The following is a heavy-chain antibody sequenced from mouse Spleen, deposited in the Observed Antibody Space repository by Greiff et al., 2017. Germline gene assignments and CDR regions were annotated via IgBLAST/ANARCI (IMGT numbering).Heavy chain of an antibody. D-gene: IGHD1-1*02. V-gene: IGHV2-6-1*01. CDR1: GFSLTSYG. CDR2: IWSDGST. J-gene: IGHJ1*01. Sequence: VQVVESGPGLVAPSQSLSITCTISGFSLTSYGVHWVRQPPGKGLEWLVVIWSDGSTTYNSALKSRLSISKDNSKSQVFLKMNSLQTDDTAMYYCAINYDGRGYWYFDVWGAGTTVTVSS. CDR3: AINYDGRGYWYFDV.